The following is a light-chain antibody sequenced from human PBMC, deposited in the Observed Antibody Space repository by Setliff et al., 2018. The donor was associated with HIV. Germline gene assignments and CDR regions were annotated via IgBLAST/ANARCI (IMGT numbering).Light chain of an antibody. V-gene: IGLV2-14*03. CDR1: SDDIGRYYY. J-gene: IGLJ1*01. Sequence: QSALTQPASVSGSPGQAITISCTGTSDDIGRYYYVSWYQQLPGKAPKLIMYDVSHRPSGVSTRFSGSKSGNTASLTISGLQAEDEADYYCNTYISSTPNYVFGTGTKVTVL. CDR3: NTYISSTPNYV. CDR2: DVS.